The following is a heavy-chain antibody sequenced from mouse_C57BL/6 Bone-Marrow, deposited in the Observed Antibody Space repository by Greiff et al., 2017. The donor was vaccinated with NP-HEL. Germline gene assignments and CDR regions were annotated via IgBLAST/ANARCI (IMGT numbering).Heavy chain of an antibody. V-gene: IGHV1-52*01. CDR2: IDPSDSET. CDR3: ARSYYSNSWFAY. D-gene: IGHD2-5*01. J-gene: IGHJ3*01. Sequence: QVQLQQPGAELVRPGSSEKLSCKASGYTFTSYWMHWVKQRPIQGLEWIGNIDPSDSETHYNQKFKDKATLTVDKSSSTAYMQLSSLTSEDSAVYYCARSYYSNSWFAYWGQGTLVTVSA. CDR1: GYTFTSYW.